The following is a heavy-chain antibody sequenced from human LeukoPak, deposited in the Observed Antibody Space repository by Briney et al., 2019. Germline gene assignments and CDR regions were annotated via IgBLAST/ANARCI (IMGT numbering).Heavy chain of an antibody. CDR3: ARDLDSSSHFDY. CDR1: GYTFTSYD. V-gene: IGHV1-46*01. Sequence: ASVKVSCKASGYTFTSYDINWVRQAPGQGLEWMGIINPSGGSTSYAQKFQGGVTMTRDTSTSTVYMELSSLRSEDTAVYYCARDLDSSSHFDYWGQGTLVTVSS. J-gene: IGHJ4*02. D-gene: IGHD6-13*01. CDR2: INPSGGST.